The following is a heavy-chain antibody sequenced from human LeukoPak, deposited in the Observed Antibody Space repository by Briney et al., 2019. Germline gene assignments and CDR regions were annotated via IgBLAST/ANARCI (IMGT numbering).Heavy chain of an antibody. CDR2: MNPNSGNT. CDR1: GGTFSSYA. V-gene: IGHV1-8*02. J-gene: IGHJ6*02. D-gene: IGHD3-16*01. CDR3: ARVGGSYVSIGYYYYYYGMDV. Sequence: ASVKVSCKASGGTFSSYAISWVRQATGQGLEWMGWMNPNSGNTGYAQKFQGRVTMTRNTSISTAYMELSSLRSEDTAVYYCARVGGSYVSIGYYYYYYGMDVWGQGTTVTVSS.